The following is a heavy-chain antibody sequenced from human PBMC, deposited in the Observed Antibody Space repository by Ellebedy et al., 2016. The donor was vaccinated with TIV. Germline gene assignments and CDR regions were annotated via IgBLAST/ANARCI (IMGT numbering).Heavy chain of an antibody. V-gene: IGHV3-23*01. CDR1: GFTFSSYA. D-gene: IGHD3-3*01. Sequence: PGGSLRLSCPASGFTFSSYAISWVRQAPGKGLDWVSAISGSGDSTYYADSVKGRFTISRDNSKNTLYLQMNSLRAEDTAVYYCARAARVFGVVITPLFDYWGQGTLVTVSS. J-gene: IGHJ4*02. CDR2: ISGSGDST. CDR3: ARAARVFGVVITPLFDY.